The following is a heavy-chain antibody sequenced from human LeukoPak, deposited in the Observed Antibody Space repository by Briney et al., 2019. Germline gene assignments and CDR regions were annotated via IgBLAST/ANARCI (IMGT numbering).Heavy chain of an antibody. CDR3: AKQPYQYVSGSPSWFDP. V-gene: IGHV3-23*01. CDR1: GFTSSSYA. D-gene: IGHD3-10*01. Sequence: GGSLRLSCAASGFTSSSYAMTWVRHAPGRGLEWVSGIGGSSGKIFYADSVKGRFTISRDNSKNTLYLQMNTLRAEDTAVYFCAKQPYQYVSGSPSWFDPWGQGTLVTVSS. J-gene: IGHJ5*02. CDR2: IGGSSGKI.